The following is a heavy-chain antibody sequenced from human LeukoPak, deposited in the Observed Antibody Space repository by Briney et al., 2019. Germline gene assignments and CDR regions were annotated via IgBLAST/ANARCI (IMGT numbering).Heavy chain of an antibody. Sequence: GEYLKISCKGSGYSFINYWIGWVRQMPGKGLEWMGIIYPGDSDTRYNPSFQGQVTISADKSISTAYLQWSSLKASDTAMYYCAIQWLQWTFDYWGQGTLVTVSS. J-gene: IGHJ4*02. CDR2: IYPGDSDT. CDR3: AIQWLQWTFDY. CDR1: GYSFINYW. D-gene: IGHD5-24*01. V-gene: IGHV5-51*01.